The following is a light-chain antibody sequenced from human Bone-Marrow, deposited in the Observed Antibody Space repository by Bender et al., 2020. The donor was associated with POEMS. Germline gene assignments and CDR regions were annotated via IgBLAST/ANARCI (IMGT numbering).Light chain of an antibody. V-gene: IGLV2-14*02. Sequence: QSALTQPASVSGSPGQSITISCTGTSSDVGSYNLVSWYQQHPGKAPKLMIYDVSNRPSGVSNRFSGSKSGNTASLTISGLQAEDETDYYCSSYTSSNTHVFGTGTKVTVL. J-gene: IGLJ1*01. CDR3: SSYTSSNTHV. CDR2: DVS. CDR1: SSDVGSYNL.